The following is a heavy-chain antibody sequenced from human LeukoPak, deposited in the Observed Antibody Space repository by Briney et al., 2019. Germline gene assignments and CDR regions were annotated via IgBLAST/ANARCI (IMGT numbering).Heavy chain of an antibody. CDR3: AREGGPDAWYQLLGDFDY. V-gene: IGHV3-7*01. Sequence: GGSLRLSCAASGFTFSSYWMSWVRQAPGKGLEWVANIKQDGSEKYYVDSVKGRFTISRDNAKNSLYLQMNSLRAEDTAVYYCAREGGPDAWYQLLGDFDYWGQGTLVTVSS. D-gene: IGHD2-2*01. CDR2: IKQDGSEK. J-gene: IGHJ4*02. CDR1: GFTFSSYW.